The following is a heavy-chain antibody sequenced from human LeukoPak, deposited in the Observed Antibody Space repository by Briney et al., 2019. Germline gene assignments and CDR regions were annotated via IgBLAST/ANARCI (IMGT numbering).Heavy chain of an antibody. Sequence: KPSETLSLTCTVSGGSISSYYWSWIRQPPGKGLEWIGYIYYSGSTNYNPSLKSRVTISVDTSKNQFSLKLSSVTAADTAVYYCAGHEPDDAFDIWGQGTMVTVSS. CDR1: GGSISSYY. CDR3: AGHEPDDAFDI. CDR2: IYYSGST. V-gene: IGHV4-59*01. J-gene: IGHJ3*02.